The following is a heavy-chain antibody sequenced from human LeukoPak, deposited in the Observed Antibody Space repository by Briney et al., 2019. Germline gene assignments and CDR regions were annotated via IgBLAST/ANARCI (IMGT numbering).Heavy chain of an antibody. CDR2: IYYSGST. Sequence: SETLSLTCTVSGGSISSYYWNWIRQPPGKGLEWIGYIYYSGSTNYDPSLKSRVTISVDSSKNQFSLKLSSVTAADTAVYYCAREDGTLAGGTSAFDIWGRGTMVTVSS. V-gene: IGHV4-59*12. CDR3: AREDGTLAGGTSAFDI. CDR1: GGSISSYY. J-gene: IGHJ3*02. D-gene: IGHD1-26*01.